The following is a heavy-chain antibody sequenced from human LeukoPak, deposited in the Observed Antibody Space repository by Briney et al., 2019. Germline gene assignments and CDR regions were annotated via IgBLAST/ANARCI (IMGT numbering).Heavy chain of an antibody. D-gene: IGHD6-19*01. CDR2: ISYDGSNK. CDR3: AKRSSIAVAGGLRSFDY. V-gene: IGHV3-30-3*02. Sequence: GRSLRLSCAASGFTFSSYAVHWVRQAPGKGLEWVAVISYDGSNKYYADSVKGRFTISRDNSKNTLYLQMNSLRAEDTAVYYCAKRSSIAVAGGLRSFDYWGQGTLVAVSS. J-gene: IGHJ4*02. CDR1: GFTFSSYA.